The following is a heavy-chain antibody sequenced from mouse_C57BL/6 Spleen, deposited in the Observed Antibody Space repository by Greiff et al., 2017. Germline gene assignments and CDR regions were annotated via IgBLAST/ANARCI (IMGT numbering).Heavy chain of an antibody. Sequence: VQLKQSGAELVRPGASVKLSCTASGFNIKDYYMHWVKQRPEQGLEWIGRIDPEDGDTEYDPKFQGKATMTADTSSNTAYLQLSSLTSEDTAVYYCTTEEAYYMRGWFAYWGQGTLVTVSA. CDR2: IDPEDGDT. D-gene: IGHD2-12*01. CDR1: GFNIKDYY. J-gene: IGHJ3*01. CDR3: TTEEAYYMRGWFAY. V-gene: IGHV14-1*01.